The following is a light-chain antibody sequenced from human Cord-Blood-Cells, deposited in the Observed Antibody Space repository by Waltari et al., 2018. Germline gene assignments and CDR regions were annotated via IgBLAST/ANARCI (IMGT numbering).Light chain of an antibody. J-gene: IGKJ2*01. V-gene: IGKV1-12*01. CDR2: AAS. Sequence: DIQMTQSPSSVSASVGDRVTITWRASQGISSWLDWYQQKPGKAPKLLIYAASSLQSGVPSRFSGSGSGTDFTLTISSLQPEDFATYYCQQANSFPYTFGQGTKLEIK. CDR1: QGISSW. CDR3: QQANSFPYT.